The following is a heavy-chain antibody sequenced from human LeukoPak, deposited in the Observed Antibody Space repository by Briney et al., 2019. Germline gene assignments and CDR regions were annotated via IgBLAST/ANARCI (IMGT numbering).Heavy chain of an antibody. J-gene: IGHJ4*02. Sequence: GGSLRLSCAASGFTFSSYWMHWVRRAPGKGLVWVACISSEGSSTSYADCVTGRFTISRNNAKTTLYLQMNSLRAEDTAVYYCAGGWDYFDYWGQGTLTTVSA. D-gene: IGHD1-26*01. CDR1: GFTFSSYW. CDR3: AGGWDYFDY. V-gene: IGHV3-74*01. CDR2: ISSEGSST.